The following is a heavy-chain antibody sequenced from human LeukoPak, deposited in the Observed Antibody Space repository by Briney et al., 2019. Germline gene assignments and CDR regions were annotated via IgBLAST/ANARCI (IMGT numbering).Heavy chain of an antibody. Sequence: RASLKLSCKASGYTFTGYYIHWVRQAPGQGLEWMGWVNPNNDGTIYAQKLQGRVTMTRDTSISTAYMELSGLRSDDTAVYYCARGFQLPHPLEDWLDPWGQGTLVTVSS. CDR1: GYTFTGYY. D-gene: IGHD2-2*01. CDR2: VNPNNDGT. J-gene: IGHJ5*02. V-gene: IGHV1-2*02. CDR3: ARGFQLPHPLEDWLDP.